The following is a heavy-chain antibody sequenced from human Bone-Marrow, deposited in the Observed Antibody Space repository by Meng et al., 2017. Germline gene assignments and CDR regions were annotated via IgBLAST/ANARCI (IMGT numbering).Heavy chain of an antibody. CDR2: INPNSGDT. CDR3: VRDENISLGKLFGDY. CDR1: RSTFGAYW. V-gene: IGHV1-2*06. Sequence: AQLVQSGAEVKKPGGSLKVSCKASRSTFGAYWIHWVRQAPGQGLEWMGHINPNSGDTLYAPKFQDRVSMTSDTSISTAYVELSRLRSDDTALYYCVRDENISLGKLFGDYWGQGTLVTVSS. D-gene: IGHD4-23*01. J-gene: IGHJ4*02.